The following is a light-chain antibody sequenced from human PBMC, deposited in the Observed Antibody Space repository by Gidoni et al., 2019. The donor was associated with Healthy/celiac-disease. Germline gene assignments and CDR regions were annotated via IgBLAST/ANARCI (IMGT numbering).Light chain of an antibody. CDR1: QSVSSSY. CDR2: GAS. Sequence: DIVCTHAPATLSLSPGERATLSCRASQSVSSSYLAWYQQKPGQAPRLLIYGASSRATGIPDRFSGSGSGTDVTLTISRLEPEDIAVYYCQQYGSSPPITFGQGTRLEIK. CDR3: QQYGSSPPIT. J-gene: IGKJ5*01. V-gene: IGKV3-20*01.